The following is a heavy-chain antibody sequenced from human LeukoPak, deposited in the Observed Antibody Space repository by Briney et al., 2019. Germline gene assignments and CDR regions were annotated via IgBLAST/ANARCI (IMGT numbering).Heavy chain of an antibody. CDR3: ASFLRRGATGGYYFDY. D-gene: IGHD1-26*01. CDR1: GGSISSGSYY. Sequence: SETLSLTCTVSGGSISSGSYYWSWIRQPARKGLEWIGRIYTSGSTNYNPSLKSRVTISVDTSKNQFSLKLSSVTAADTAVYYCASFLRRGATGGYYFDYWGQGTLVTVSS. CDR2: IYTSGST. V-gene: IGHV4-61*02. J-gene: IGHJ4*02.